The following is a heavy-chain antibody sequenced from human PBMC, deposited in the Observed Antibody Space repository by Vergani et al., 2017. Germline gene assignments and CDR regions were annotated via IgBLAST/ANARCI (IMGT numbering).Heavy chain of an antibody. CDR3: ARERSSGNFDY. CDR1: GGSISSGDYY. J-gene: IGHJ4*02. D-gene: IGHD3-3*01. V-gene: IGHV4-30-4*08. Sequence: QVQLQESGPGLVKPSQTLSLTCTVSGGSISSGDYYWSWIRQPPGKGLEWIGEVNHSGSTNYNPSLKSRVTISVDTSKNQFSLKLSSVTAADTAVYYCARERSSGNFDYWGQGTLVTVSS. CDR2: VNHSGST.